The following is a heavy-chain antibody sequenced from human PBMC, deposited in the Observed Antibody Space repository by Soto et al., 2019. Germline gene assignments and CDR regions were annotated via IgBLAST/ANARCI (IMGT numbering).Heavy chain of an antibody. D-gene: IGHD1-26*01. CDR1: GFPVSNAW. CDR3: TTDPGGGVTHSEVHDF. V-gene: IGHV3-15*01. CDR2: FKSKSDGATI. J-gene: IGHJ4*02. Sequence: PGGSLRLSCAVSGFPVSNAWMSLVRQSPGKELEWVGRFKSKSDGATIDYATPVKGRFTISRDDSQNTLYLQMNSLKTEDTAVYYCTTDPGGGVTHSEVHDFWGQGTRVTVSS.